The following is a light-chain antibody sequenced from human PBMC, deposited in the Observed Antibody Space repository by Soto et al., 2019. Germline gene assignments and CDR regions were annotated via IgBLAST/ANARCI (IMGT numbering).Light chain of an antibody. CDR3: SSYTGGNPSYV. CDR2: EVT. Sequence: QSVLTQPASVSGSLGQSITISCTGTSSDVGAYNYVSWYQQHPGKAPKLLIYEVTIRPSGVSDRFSGSKSGNTASLTVSGLQAEDEADYYCSSYTGGNPSYVFGTGTKVTVL. CDR1: SSDVGAYNY. V-gene: IGLV2-14*01. J-gene: IGLJ1*01.